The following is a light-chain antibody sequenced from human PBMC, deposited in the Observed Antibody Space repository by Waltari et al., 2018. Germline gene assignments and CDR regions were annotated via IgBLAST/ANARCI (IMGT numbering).Light chain of an antibody. J-gene: IGKJ4*01. CDR1: QSVRSS. CDR2: RAS. Sequence: DIQMTQSPSTLSASVGDRVTITCRASQSVRSSLAWYQQNPGKAPEPLIYRASTLESGVPSRFSGSGSETEFTLTISSLQPDDFATYYCQQYYSYSPLTFGGGTKV. CDR3: QQYYSYSPLT. V-gene: IGKV1-5*03.